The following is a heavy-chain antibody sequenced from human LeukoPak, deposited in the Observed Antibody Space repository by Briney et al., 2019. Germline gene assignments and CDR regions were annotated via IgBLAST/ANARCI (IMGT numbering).Heavy chain of an antibody. CDR3: ASEVPRTSRFDH. CDR1: GLTLTTIC. V-gene: IGHV1-46*01. Sequence: ASVKVSCKASGLTLTTICMHWVRQAPGQGLEWVAVLYPGGNKAIYAQRFQGRFTLTRDTSTNTVYMEVTSLASEDTAIYYCASEVPRTSRFDHWGQGTLVTVSS. J-gene: IGHJ4*02. D-gene: IGHD2-8*01. CDR2: LYPGGNKA.